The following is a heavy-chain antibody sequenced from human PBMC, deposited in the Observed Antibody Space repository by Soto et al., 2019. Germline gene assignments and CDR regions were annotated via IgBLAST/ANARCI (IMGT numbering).Heavy chain of an antibody. J-gene: IGHJ6*02. Sequence: SVKVSCKASGGTFSSYAISWVRQAPGQGLEWMGGIIPIFGTANYAQKFQGRVTITADESTSTAYMELSSLRSEDTAVYYCARVKIGQQLETNYYYGMDVWGQGTTVTVSS. D-gene: IGHD6-13*01. CDR1: GGTFSSYA. CDR2: IIPIFGTA. CDR3: ARVKIGQQLETNYYYGMDV. V-gene: IGHV1-69*13.